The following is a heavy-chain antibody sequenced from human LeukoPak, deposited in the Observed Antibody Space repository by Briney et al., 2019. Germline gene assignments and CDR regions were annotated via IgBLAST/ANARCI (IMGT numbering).Heavy chain of an antibody. CDR1: GFTFSNYE. D-gene: IGHD1-14*01. J-gene: IGHJ4*02. Sequence: GGSPRLSCAASGFTFSNYEMNWVRQAPGKGLEWISYISRTGSTIYYAESVKGGFTISRDNAKNSLYLQINSLRAEDTAVYYCASNRPVAPSSLDDWGQGTLVTVSS. V-gene: IGHV3-48*03. CDR2: ISRTGSTI. CDR3: ASNRPVAPSSLDD.